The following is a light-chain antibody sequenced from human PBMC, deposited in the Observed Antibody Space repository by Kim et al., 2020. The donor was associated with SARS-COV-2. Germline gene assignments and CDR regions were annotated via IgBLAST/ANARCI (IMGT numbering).Light chain of an antibody. CDR2: GAS. V-gene: IGKV1-27*01. CDR3: QSYNSLPRT. CDR1: QGICNY. Sequence: ASVRDSVPITCRWSQGICNYVAWYQVKAGKVPLLLIYGASPLQSGVPSRFSGSESGKDFPLSISSLQPEDVASYFCQSYNSLPRTFGRGTKVEIK. J-gene: IGKJ1*01.